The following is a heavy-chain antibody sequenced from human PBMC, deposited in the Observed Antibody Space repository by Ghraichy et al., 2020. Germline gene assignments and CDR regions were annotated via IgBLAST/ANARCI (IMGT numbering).Heavy chain of an antibody. V-gene: IGHV4-31*02. CDR3: AREAVTTTGDYFDY. CDR1: GGSISSGGYY. D-gene: IGHD4-17*01. Sequence: SQTLSLTCTVSGGSISSGGYYWSWIRQHPGKGLEWIGYIYYSGSTYYNPSLKSRVTISVDTSKNQFSLKLSSVTAADTAVYYCAREAVTTTGDYFDYWGQGTLVTVSS. J-gene: IGHJ4*02. CDR2: IYYSGST.